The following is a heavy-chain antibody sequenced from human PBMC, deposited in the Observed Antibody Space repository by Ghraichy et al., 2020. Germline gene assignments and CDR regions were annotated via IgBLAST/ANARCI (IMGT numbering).Heavy chain of an antibody. CDR1: GFTFRSYW. CDR2: IKPDGSEQ. J-gene: IGHJ4*02. D-gene: IGHD5-18*01. V-gene: IGHV3-7*04. CDR3: ARGRYSSGQYYFES. Sequence: GGSLRLSCAASGFTFRSYWMSWVRQAPNEGLEWVANIKPDGSEQYYVDSVKGRFTISRDNAKNSVHLLMSSLRAEDTAVYYCARGRYSSGQYYFESWGQGNLVTVTS.